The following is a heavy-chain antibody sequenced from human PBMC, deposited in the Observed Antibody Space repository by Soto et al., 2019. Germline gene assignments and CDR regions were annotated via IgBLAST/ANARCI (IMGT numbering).Heavy chain of an antibody. CDR1: GFTFNIYA. Sequence: EVQLLESGGDLIQPGGSLRLSCAASGFTFNIYAMTWVRQAPGKGLEWVSAISRYGDFTYYADYVEGRFTISRDNSKNKRYLQMNSLRAEDTAVYYCAKDRYLDHDSRGYLFDNWGQGTLVTVSS. J-gene: IGHJ4*02. V-gene: IGHV3-23*01. CDR3: AKDRYLDHDSRGYLFDN. D-gene: IGHD3-22*01. CDR2: ISRYGDFT.